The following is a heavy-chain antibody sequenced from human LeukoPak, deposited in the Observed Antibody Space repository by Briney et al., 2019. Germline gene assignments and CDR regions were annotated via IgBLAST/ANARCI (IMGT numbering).Heavy chain of an antibody. CDR2: FDPEDGET. J-gene: IGHJ4*02. CDR1: GYTLTELS. CDR3: ATDPWADYLDY. Sequence: ASVTVSFKVSGYTLTELSMHWVGQAPGRGGEWMGGFDPEDGETIYAQKFQGRVTMTQDTSTDTAYMELSSLRSENTAVYYCATDPWADYLDYWGQGPLVTVSS. V-gene: IGHV1-24*01. D-gene: IGHD7-27*01.